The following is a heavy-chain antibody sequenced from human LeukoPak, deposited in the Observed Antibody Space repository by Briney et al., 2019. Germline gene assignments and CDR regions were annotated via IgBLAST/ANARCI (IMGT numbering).Heavy chain of an antibody. CDR2: IYPGDSDT. J-gene: IGHJ4*02. V-gene: IGHV5-51*01. Sequence: GESLKISCKGSGYTFTNYWIGWVRRMPRKGLEYMGIIYPGDSDTRYSPSFQSQVTISVDNSISTAYLQWSSLKASDTAMYYCATRPLRSSGYYFDYWGQGTLVTVSS. CDR3: ATRPLRSSGYYFDY. CDR1: GYTFTNYW. D-gene: IGHD3-22*01.